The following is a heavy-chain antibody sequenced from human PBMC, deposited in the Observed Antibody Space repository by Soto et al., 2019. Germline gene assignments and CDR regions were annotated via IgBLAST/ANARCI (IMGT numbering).Heavy chain of an antibody. D-gene: IGHD6-13*01. Sequence: SDSLSQAYNICSNAIRNYYCSWFRQPPGKGLEWIGSFYYSGNTYYNPSLKSRVTISVDTAKNQFSLKLSSVTAADTAVYYCARRYSSAFDIWGQGTMVT. CDR2: FYYSGNT. J-gene: IGHJ3*02. V-gene: IGHV4-59*05. CDR1: SNAIRNYY. CDR3: ARRYSSAFDI.